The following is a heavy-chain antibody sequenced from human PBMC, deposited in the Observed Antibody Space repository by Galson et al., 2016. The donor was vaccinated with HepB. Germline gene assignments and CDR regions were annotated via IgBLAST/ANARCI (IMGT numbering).Heavy chain of an antibody. D-gene: IGHD3-16*01. CDR3: ARDWGRDSYVYYFDY. CDR2: INPSGVST. CDR1: GYSFTTYY. J-gene: IGHJ4*02. V-gene: IGHV1-46*01. Sequence: SVKVSCKASGYSFTTYYIHWVRQAPGQGLEWMGMINPSGVSTVYAQKFKGRVTMTRDTSTTTVYMDLSSLRSEDTAVYYCARDWGRDSYVYYFDYWDQGTLVTVSS.